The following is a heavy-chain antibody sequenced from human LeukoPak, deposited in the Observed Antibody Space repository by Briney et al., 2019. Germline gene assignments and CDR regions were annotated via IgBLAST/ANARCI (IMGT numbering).Heavy chain of an antibody. CDR2: ISAYNCNT. Sequence: GASVKVSCKASGYTFTRYGISWVQQAPGQGLEGMGWISAYNCNTNYAQKLQGRVTMTPDTSPSTAYMKLRSLRSDDTAVYYCARDSPGYCSSTSCYGAYYYYYMDVWGKGTTVTVSS. V-gene: IGHV1-18*01. CDR1: GYTFTRYG. J-gene: IGHJ6*03. CDR3: ARDSPGYCSSTSCYGAYYYYYMDV. D-gene: IGHD2-2*01.